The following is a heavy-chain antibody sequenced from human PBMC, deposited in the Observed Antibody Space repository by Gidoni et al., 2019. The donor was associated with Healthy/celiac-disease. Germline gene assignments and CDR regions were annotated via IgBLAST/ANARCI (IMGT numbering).Heavy chain of an antibody. V-gene: IGHV5-51*01. CDR3: ARLGGYDFWSGRSMDV. D-gene: IGHD3-3*01. CDR1: GYSFTSYW. J-gene: IGHJ6*02. Sequence: EVQLVQSGAEVKKPGESLKISRKGSGYSFTSYWIGWLRQKPGQGLEWVGILFPGDSDNIYSPSFQGQVTISGDKSISTAYLQWSSLKASDTAMYYCARLGGYDFWSGRSMDVWGQGTTVTVSS. CDR2: LFPGDSDN.